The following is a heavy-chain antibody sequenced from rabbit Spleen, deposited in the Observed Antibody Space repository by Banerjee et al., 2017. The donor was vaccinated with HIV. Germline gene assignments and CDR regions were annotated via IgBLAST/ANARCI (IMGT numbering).Heavy chain of an antibody. CDR1: GFDFSSYG. D-gene: IGHD2-1*01. Sequence: QEHLVEYGGDLVQPGASLTLTCTASGFDFSSYGVSWVRQAPGKGLEWIGYIDPVFGSTYYASWVNGRFTISSHNAQNTLYLQLNSLTAADTATYFCVRDSDDYGDYTRLDLWGQGTWSPS. CDR3: VRDSDDYGDYTRLDL. J-gene: IGHJ3*01. CDR2: IDPVFGST. V-gene: IGHV1S47*01.